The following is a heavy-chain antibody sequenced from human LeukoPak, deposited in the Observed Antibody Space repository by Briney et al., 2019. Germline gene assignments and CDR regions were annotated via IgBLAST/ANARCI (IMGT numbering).Heavy chain of an antibody. V-gene: IGHV3-66*01. Sequence: PGGSLRLSCAASEFSVGSNYMTWVRQAPGKGLEWVSLISGGSTYYADSVKGRFTISRDNSKNTLYLQMNSLRAEDTAVHYCARGPSGYHNTGGQGTLVTVSS. CDR1: EFSVGSNY. D-gene: IGHD5-12*01. J-gene: IGHJ4*02. CDR2: ISGGST. CDR3: ARGPSGYHNT.